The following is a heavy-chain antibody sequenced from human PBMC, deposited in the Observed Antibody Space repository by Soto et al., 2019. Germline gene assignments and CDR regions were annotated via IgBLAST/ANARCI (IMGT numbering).Heavy chain of an antibody. CDR2: IIPIFGTA. D-gene: IGHD6-13*01. V-gene: IGHV1-69*13. Sequence: SVKVSCKASGGTFSSYAISWVRQAPGQGLEWMGGIIPIFGTANYAQKFQGRVTITADESTSTAYMELSSLRSEDTAVYYCARLKEIAAAGTPYYYGMDVWGQGTTVTVSS. CDR1: GGTFSSYA. J-gene: IGHJ6*02. CDR3: ARLKEIAAAGTPYYYGMDV.